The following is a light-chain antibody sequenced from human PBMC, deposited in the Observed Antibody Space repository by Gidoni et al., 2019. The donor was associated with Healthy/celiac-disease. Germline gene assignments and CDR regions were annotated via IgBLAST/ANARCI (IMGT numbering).Light chain of an antibody. CDR1: SSNIGNTY. Sequence: QSVLTQPPSVSAAPGQKVTISCSGSSSNIGNTYVSWYQQLPGTAPTLLIYENNKRPSGIPDRFSGSKSGTSATLGITGLQTGDEADYYCGTWDSSLSAVVFGGGTKLTVL. V-gene: IGLV1-51*01. J-gene: IGLJ2*01. CDR3: GTWDSSLSAVV. CDR2: ENN.